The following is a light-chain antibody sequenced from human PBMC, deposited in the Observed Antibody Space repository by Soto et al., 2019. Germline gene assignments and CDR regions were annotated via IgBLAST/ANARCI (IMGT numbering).Light chain of an antibody. V-gene: IGLV1-40*01. CDR2: EDT. J-gene: IGLJ1*01. Sequence: QSVLMQPPSVSGAPGQSVTISCTGTSSNVGAGYGVYWYQKLPGTVPKLLILEDTNRPSGLPDRFSASTSGISASLTITGLQAEDEADYYCQSYDTSLTYVFGTGTKLTVL. CDR3: QSYDTSLTYV. CDR1: SSNVGAGYG.